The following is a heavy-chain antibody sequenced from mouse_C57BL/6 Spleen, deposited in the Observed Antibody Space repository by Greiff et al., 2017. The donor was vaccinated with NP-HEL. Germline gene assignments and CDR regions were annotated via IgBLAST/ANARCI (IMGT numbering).Heavy chain of an antibody. D-gene: IGHD4-1*01. CDR3: TRGGLGWFAY. J-gene: IGHJ3*01. V-gene: IGHV1-15*01. CDR1: GYTFTDYE. CDR2: IDPETGGT. Sequence: QVQLKESGAELVRPGASVTLSCKASGYTFTDYEMHWVKQTPVHGLEWIGAIDPETGGTAYNQKFKGKAILTADKSSSTAYMELRSLTSEDSAVYYCTRGGLGWFAYWGQGTLVTVSA.